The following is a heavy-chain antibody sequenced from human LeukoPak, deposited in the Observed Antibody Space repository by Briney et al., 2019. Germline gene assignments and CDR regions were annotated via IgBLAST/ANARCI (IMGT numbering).Heavy chain of an antibody. D-gene: IGHD3-10*01. CDR1: GFIVSSNY. J-gene: IGHJ6*03. CDR3: ARDQYNDSGTYSYYYMDV. V-gene: IGHV3-53*01. CDR2: IYSGGRT. Sequence: GGSLRLSCAASGFIVSSNYMSWVRQAPGKGLEWVSVIYSGGRTFYADSVRGRFTISRDNSKNTLFLQMNSLRAEDTAVYYCARDQYNDSGTYSYYYMDVWGKGTTVTVSS.